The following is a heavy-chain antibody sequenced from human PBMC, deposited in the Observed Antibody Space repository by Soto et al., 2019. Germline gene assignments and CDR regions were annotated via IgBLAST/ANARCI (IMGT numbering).Heavy chain of an antibody. CDR2: ISAYNGNT. D-gene: IGHD3-3*01. V-gene: IGHV1-18*01. CDR3: ARVYGYYDFWSGYSSNWFDP. Sequence: ASVKVSCKASGYTFTSYGISWVRRAPGQGLEWMGWISAYNGNTNYAQKLQGRVTMTTDTSTSTAYMELRSLGSDDTAVYYCARVYGYYDFWSGYSSNWFDPWGQGTLVTVSS. CDR1: GYTFTSYG. J-gene: IGHJ5*02.